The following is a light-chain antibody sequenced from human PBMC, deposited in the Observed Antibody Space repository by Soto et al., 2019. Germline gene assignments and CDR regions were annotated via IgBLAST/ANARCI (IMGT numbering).Light chain of an antibody. CDR3: GSWDNILRAYV. V-gene: IGLV1-51*01. CDR2: DNV. Sequence: QSVLTQPPSVSATPGQKVTISCSGSGSNLGRNYVSWYQQLPGTAPTLLIYDNVYRFSGIPDRFSASKSGTSATLGITGLQTGDEGDYYCGSWDNILRAYVFGTGTKLTVL. J-gene: IGLJ1*01. CDR1: GSNLGRNY.